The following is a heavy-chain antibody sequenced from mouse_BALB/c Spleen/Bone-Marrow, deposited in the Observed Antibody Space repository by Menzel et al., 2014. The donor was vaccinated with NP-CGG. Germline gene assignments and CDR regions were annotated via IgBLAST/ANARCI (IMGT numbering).Heavy chain of an antibody. CDR3: ARRTNLQGDFDV. D-gene: IGHD1-3*01. J-gene: IGHJ1*01. CDR2: ISTYSGNT. CDR1: GYTFTDYP. V-gene: IGHV1-67*01. Sequence: LQESGPELVRPGASVKISCKGSGYTFTDYPMHWVKQSHAKSLEWIGVISTYSGNTNYNQKFKGKATMTVDKSSSTAGMGHARLTSEDSAIYYCARRTNLQGDFDVWGAGTTVTVSS.